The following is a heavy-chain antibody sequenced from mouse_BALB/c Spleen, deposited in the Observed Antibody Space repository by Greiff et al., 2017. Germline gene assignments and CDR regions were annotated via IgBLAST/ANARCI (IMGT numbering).Heavy chain of an antibody. CDR2: ISSGGSYT. CDR3: AIYAMDY. Sequence: EVKLVESGGGLVKPGGSLKLSCAASGFTFSSYAMSWVRQSPEKRLEWVAEISSGGSYTYYPDTVTGRFTISRDNAKYTLYLEMSSLRSEDTAMYYCAIYAMDYWGQGTSVTVSS. CDR1: GFTFSSYA. V-gene: IGHV5-9-4*01. J-gene: IGHJ4*01.